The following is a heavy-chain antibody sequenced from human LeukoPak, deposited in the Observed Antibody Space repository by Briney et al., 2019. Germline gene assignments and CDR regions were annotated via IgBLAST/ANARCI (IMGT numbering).Heavy chain of an antibody. V-gene: IGHV3-21*01. J-gene: IGHJ4*02. CDR2: ISSSSSYI. CDR1: GFTFSNYG. CDR3: AKVLEQLVPDY. Sequence: GGSLRLSCAASGFTFSNYGMNWVRQAPGKGLEWVSYISSSSSYIYYADSVKGRFTISRDNAKNSLYLQISSLRAEDTAVYYCAKVLEQLVPDYWGQGTLVTVSS. D-gene: IGHD6-6*01.